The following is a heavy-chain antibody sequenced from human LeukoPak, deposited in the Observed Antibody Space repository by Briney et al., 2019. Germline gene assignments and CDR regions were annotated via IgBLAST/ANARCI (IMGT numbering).Heavy chain of an antibody. CDR3: ARAGGGYDPFDY. J-gene: IGHJ4*02. Sequence: GGSLRLSCAASGFTFRNYSMNWVRQAPGKGLEWVSSISSSSSYIYYADSVKGRFTISRDNAKNSLYLQMNSLRAEDTAVYYCARAGGGYDPFDYWGQGTLVTVSS. CDR1: GFTFRNYS. V-gene: IGHV3-21*01. D-gene: IGHD5-12*01. CDR2: ISSSSSYI.